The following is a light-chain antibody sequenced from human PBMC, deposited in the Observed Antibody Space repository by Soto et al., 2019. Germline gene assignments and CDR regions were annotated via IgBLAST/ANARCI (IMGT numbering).Light chain of an antibody. J-gene: IGKJ2*01. Sequence: DIVMTQSPLSLPVTPGEPASISCRSSQSLLHSNGYNYLDWYLQKPGQSPQLLIYLGSNRASGVPDRFSGSGSGTDFTLNISRVEADDVGVYYCMQALRTPHTFGQGTKLEIK. CDR3: MQALRTPHT. CDR1: QSLLHSNGYNY. V-gene: IGKV2-28*01. CDR2: LGS.